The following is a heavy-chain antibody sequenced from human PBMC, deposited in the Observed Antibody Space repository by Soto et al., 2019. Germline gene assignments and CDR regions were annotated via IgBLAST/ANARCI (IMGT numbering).Heavy chain of an antibody. D-gene: IGHD3-10*01. Sequence: QVQLVESGGGVVQPGRSLRLSCAASGFTFSSYGMHWVRQVPGKGLEWVAVIWYDGSNKYYADSVKGRFTISRDNSKNTLYLQMNSLRAEDTAVYYCARYHHGSGPIDYWVQVTLGTASS. CDR3: ARYHHGSGPIDY. J-gene: IGHJ4*02. V-gene: IGHV3-33*01. CDR2: IWYDGSNK. CDR1: GFTFSSYG.